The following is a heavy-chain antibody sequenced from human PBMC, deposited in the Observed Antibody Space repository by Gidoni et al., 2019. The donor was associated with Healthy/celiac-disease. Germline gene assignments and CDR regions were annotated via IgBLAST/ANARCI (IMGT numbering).Heavy chain of an antibody. J-gene: IGHJ4*02. CDR3: TRNAGTVTTFDY. D-gene: IGHD4-17*01. Sequence: EVQLVESGGGLVQPGGCLKLYCAASGFTFSGSAMHWVRQASGKGLEWVGRIRSKANSYATAYAASVKGRFTISRDDSKNTAYLQMNSLKTEDTAVYYCTRNAGTVTTFDYWGQGTLVTVSS. CDR2: IRSKANSYAT. CDR1: GFTFSGSA. V-gene: IGHV3-73*01.